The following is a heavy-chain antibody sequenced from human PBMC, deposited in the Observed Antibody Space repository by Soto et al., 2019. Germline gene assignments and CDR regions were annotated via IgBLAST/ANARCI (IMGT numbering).Heavy chain of an antibody. CDR3: ARAFPYNWNYGTRRTNYYYYYYYMDV. J-gene: IGHJ6*03. CDR1: GGSFSGYY. D-gene: IGHD1-7*01. CDR2: INHSGST. Sequence: SETLSLTCAVYGGSFSGYYWSWIRQPPGKGLEWIGEINHSGSTNYNPSLKSRVTISVDTSKNQFSLKLSSVTAADTAVYYCARAFPYNWNYGTRRTNYYYYYYYMDVWGKGTTVTVSS. V-gene: IGHV4-34*01.